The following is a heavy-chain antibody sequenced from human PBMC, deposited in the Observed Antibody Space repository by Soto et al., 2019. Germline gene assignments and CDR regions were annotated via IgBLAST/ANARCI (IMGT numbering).Heavy chain of an antibody. D-gene: IGHD3-10*01. CDR3: ARKGITMVRGRNNWFDP. J-gene: IGHJ5*02. Sequence: GGIIPIFGTANYAQKFQGRVTITADESTSTAYMELSSLRSEDTAVYYCARKGITMVRGRNNWFDPWGQGTLVTVSS. CDR2: IIPIFGTA. V-gene: IGHV1-69*01.